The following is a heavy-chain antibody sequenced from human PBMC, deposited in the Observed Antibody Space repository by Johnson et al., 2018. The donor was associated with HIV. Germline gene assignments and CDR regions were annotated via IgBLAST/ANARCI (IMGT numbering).Heavy chain of an antibody. CDR2: VAYDGSKK. V-gene: IGHV3-30*03. D-gene: IGHD3-22*01. CDR1: GFTFSNYA. J-gene: IGHJ3*02. Sequence: QVHLVESGGGVVQPGKSLRLSCAASGFTFSNYAIHWVRQAPGKGLAWVAIVAYDGSKKCYADSVKGGFTMSRDNSKNSLYLQMNSLRAEDTALYYCVRGHFDSSGFYSDAFDIWGQGTVVTVSS. CDR3: VRGHFDSSGFYSDAFDI.